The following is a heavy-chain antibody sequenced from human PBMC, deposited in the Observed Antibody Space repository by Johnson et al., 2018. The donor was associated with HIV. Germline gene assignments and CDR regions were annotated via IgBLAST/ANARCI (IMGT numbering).Heavy chain of an antibody. D-gene: IGHD2-21*02. Sequence: QVQLVESGGGVVQPGGSLRLSCAASGFTFSNYGMHWVSQAPGKGLEWVAFIRYDGSHTYYADSVKGRFTISRDNSKNTLSLQMSSLRAEDTAVYYCAKVADPYCGGVCYSWLFAFDFWGHGTMVTVSS. CDR2: IRYDGSHT. J-gene: IGHJ3*01. V-gene: IGHV3-30*02. CDR3: AKVADPYCGGVCYSWLFAFDF. CDR1: GFTFSNYG.